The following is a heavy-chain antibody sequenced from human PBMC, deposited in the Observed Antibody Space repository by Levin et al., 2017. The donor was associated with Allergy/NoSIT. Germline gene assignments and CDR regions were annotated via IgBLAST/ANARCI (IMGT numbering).Heavy chain of an antibody. CDR2: ISSSSSYI. CDR1: GFTFSSFS. J-gene: IGHJ4*02. CDR3: ARDDPPALYWSGGSCYPTFDY. V-gene: IGHV3-21*01. Sequence: RPGGSLRLSCAASGFTFSSFSMSWVRQAPGKGLEWVSSISSSSSYIFYADSVKGRFTISRDNAKNSLYLQMNSLRAEDTAVYYCARDDPPALYWSGGSCYPTFDYWGQGTLVTVSS. D-gene: IGHD2-15*01.